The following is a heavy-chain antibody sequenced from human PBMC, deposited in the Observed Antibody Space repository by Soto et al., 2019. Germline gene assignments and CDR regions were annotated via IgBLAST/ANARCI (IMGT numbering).Heavy chain of an antibody. CDR2: IYHSGST. J-gene: IGHJ4*02. CDR1: GDSISSTTW. V-gene: IGHV4-4*02. Sequence: PSETLSLPCAVSGDSISSTTWWSWVRQSPGKGLEWIGEIYHSGSTNYNPSLKSRVTISLDKSKKQISLKLSSVTAADTAVYYCASQHYYDSSGYYVVYSGQGTLVTVSS. CDR3: ASQHYYDSSGYYVVY. D-gene: IGHD3-22*01.